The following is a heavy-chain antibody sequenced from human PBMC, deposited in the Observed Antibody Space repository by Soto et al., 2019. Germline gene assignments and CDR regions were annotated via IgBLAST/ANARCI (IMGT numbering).Heavy chain of an antibody. CDR1: GGSISSGVYD. Sequence: SETLSLTFTVSGGSISSGVYDWSLIRQHPGKGLEWIGYIYYSGSTYYNPSLKSRVTISVDTSKNQFSLKLSSVTAADTAVYYCARGYDSSGYYLSSAEYFQHWGQGTLVTVSS. D-gene: IGHD3-22*01. J-gene: IGHJ1*01. CDR2: IYYSGST. V-gene: IGHV4-31*03. CDR3: ARGYDSSGYYLSSAEYFQH.